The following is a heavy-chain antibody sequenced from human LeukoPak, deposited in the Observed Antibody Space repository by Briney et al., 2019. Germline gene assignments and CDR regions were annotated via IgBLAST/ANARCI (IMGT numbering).Heavy chain of an antibody. J-gene: IGHJ4*02. V-gene: IGHV3-7*01. CDR2: INEVGSKT. CDR1: GFRFSGCS. Sequence: PGGSLRVSCAASGFRFSGCSLSWVRQAPGKGLEWVATINEVGSKTYYDDSVKGRFTISRDNSKNTPYLQMNSLRAEDTAVYYCARDGSGGTYPGSYYFDYWGQGTLVTVSS. CDR3: ARDGSGGTYPGSYYFDY. D-gene: IGHD1-26*01.